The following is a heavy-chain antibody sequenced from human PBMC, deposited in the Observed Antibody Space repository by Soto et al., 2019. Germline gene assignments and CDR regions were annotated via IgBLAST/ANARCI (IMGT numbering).Heavy chain of an antibody. CDR3: ARDKGDLPLDYYYYGMDV. D-gene: IGHD3-10*01. V-gene: IGHV1-69*13. CDR2: IIPIFGTA. CDR1: GGTFSSYA. Sequence: GASVKVSCKASGGTFSSYAISWVRQAPGQGLEWMGGIIPIFGTANYAQKFQGRVTITADESTSTAYMELSSLRSEDTAMYYCARDKGDLPLDYYYYGMDVWGQGTTVTVSS. J-gene: IGHJ6*02.